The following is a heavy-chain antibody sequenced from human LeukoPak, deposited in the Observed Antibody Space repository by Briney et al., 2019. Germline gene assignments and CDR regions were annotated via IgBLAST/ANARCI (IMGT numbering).Heavy chain of an antibody. Sequence: ASVKVSCKASGYTFTSYDINWVRQATGQGLEWMGWMNPNSGNTGYAQKFQGRVTMTRNTSISTAYMELSSLRSEDTAVYYCARGRRQRRDFDYWGQGTLVTVSS. CDR3: ARGRRQRRDFDY. CDR2: MNPNSGNT. CDR1: GYTFTSYD. V-gene: IGHV1-8*01. D-gene: IGHD6-25*01. J-gene: IGHJ4*02.